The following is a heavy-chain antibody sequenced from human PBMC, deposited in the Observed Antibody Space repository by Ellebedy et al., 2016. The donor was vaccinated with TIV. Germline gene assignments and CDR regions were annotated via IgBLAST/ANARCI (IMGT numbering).Heavy chain of an antibody. V-gene: IGHV3-23*01. CDR3: ATGWQWLQIDY. Sequence: GGSLRLSCTASGFTFSSYAMSWVRQAPGKGLEWVSAISSSGGNTYYADSVKGRFTISRDNSKNTLYLQMNSLRAEDTAVYYCATGWQWLQIDYWGQGTLVTVSS. CDR2: ISSSGGNT. D-gene: IGHD6-19*01. J-gene: IGHJ4*02. CDR1: GFTFSSYA.